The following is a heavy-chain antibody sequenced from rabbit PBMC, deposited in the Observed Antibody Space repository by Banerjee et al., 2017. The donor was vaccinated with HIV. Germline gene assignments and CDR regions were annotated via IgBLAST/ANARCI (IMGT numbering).Heavy chain of an antibody. CDR2: INTSSGST. V-gene: IGHV1S45*01. CDR3: ARDLAGVIGWNFNL. J-gene: IGHJ4*01. D-gene: IGHD4-1*01. Sequence: QEQLEESGGDLVKPEGSLTLTCTASGFSFSSSYWICWVRQAPGKGLEWIACINTSSGSTVYATWAKGRFTISRSTSLNTVTLQMTSLTAADTATYFCARDLAGVIGWNFNLWGPGTLVTV. CDR1: GFSFSSSYW.